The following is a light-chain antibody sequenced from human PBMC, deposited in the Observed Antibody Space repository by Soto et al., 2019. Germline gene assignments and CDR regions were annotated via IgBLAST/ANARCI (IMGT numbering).Light chain of an antibody. CDR2: LNSDGSH. J-gene: IGLJ2*01. CDR3: QTWVGTGNVV. CDR1: SGLSSYA. Sequence: QSVLTQSPSASASLGASVKVTYTLSSGLSSYAIAWHQQQPQKGPRYLMKLNSDGSHSKGDGIPDRFSGSSSGAERYLTIASLQSEDEDDYYCQTWVGTGNVVFGGGTKLTVL. V-gene: IGLV4-69*01.